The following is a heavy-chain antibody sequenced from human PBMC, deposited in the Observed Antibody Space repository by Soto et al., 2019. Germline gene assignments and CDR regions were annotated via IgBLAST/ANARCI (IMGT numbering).Heavy chain of an antibody. D-gene: IGHD3-10*01. Sequence: ASVKVSCKASGYIFTSYYLHWVRQAPGQGLERMGWINPFDGSRMFAQSFQGRVTMTRDTSTSTVYMEVSSLRSEDTAVYYCSRVDPGETSPFDHWGQGTLVTVSS. CDR3: SRVDPGETSPFDH. CDR1: GYIFTSYY. V-gene: IGHV1-46*03. CDR2: INPFDGSR. J-gene: IGHJ4*02.